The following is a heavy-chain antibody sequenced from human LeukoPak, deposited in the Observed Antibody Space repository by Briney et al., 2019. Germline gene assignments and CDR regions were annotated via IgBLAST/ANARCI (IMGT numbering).Heavy chain of an antibody. CDR3: ARGGHHDSSGYYFDY. Sequence: GGSLRLSCAAAGFTFSRYWMSCVRQAKGKGLECVAKIKEDGSEKHYVDSVKGRFTISRDNAKNSLYLQMNSLRAEDTALYYCARGGHHDSSGYYFDYWGQGTLVTVSS. CDR2: IKEDGSEK. CDR1: GFTFSRYW. V-gene: IGHV3-7*03. D-gene: IGHD3-22*01. J-gene: IGHJ4*02.